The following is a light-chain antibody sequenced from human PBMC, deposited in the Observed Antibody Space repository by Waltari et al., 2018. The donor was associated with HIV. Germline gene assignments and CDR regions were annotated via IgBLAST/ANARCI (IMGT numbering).Light chain of an antibody. CDR3: SSYTSSSTRV. V-gene: IGLV2-14*01. CDR1: SSDVGDYNY. Sequence: QSALTQPASVSGSPGQSITIYCTGTSSDVGDYNYVSWYQQHPGKAPKLIIYDVSNRPSGVSNRFSGSKSGNTASLTISGLQTEDEADYYCSSYTSSSTRVFGTGTKVTVL. CDR2: DVS. J-gene: IGLJ1*01.